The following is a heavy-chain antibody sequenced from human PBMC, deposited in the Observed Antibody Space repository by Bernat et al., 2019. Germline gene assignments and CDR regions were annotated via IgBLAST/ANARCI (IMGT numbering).Heavy chain of an antibody. CDR2: IDQNGSDK. V-gene: IGHV3-7*03. Sequence: EVHLAESGGGLFQPGGSLRLSCVASGLNFSNYWMSWVRQAPGKGLEWVANIDQNGSDKFYVASVKGRFTVSRDNAKNSLYLQMNSLRVEDTAFYYCAREHRGGYSYNWFDPWGQGTLVTVSS. J-gene: IGHJ5*02. CDR1: GLNFSNYW. D-gene: IGHD5-18*01. CDR3: AREHRGGYSYNWFDP.